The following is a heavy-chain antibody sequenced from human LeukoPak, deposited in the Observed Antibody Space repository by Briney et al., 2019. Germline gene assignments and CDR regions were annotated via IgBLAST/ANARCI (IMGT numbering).Heavy chain of an antibody. CDR2: ISSSSSYM. V-gene: IGHV3-11*06. D-gene: IGHD4-23*01. J-gene: IGHJ4*02. Sequence: PGGSLRLSCAASGFTFSDYYMTWIRQAPGKGLEWVSAISSSSSYMYYADSVKGRFTISRDNAKNSLYLQMHSLRAEDTAVYYCARSPTPYRGDLGYWGQGTLVTVSS. CDR3: ARSPTPYRGDLGY. CDR1: GFTFSDYY.